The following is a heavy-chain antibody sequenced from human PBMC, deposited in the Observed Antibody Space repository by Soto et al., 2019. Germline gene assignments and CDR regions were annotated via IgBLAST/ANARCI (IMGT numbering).Heavy chain of an antibody. D-gene: IGHD3-16*01. CDR1: GLTVSSSY. V-gene: IGHV3-53*01. CDR3: TRGHYAGSGY. Sequence: GGSLRLSCAASGLTVSSSYMNWVRQAPGKGLEWVSVIYSDSTPYYADSVKGRFTISRDNSKNTVFLQMNSLRDEDTAVYYCTRGHYAGSGYWGQGTLVTVSS. J-gene: IGHJ4*02. CDR2: IYSDSTP.